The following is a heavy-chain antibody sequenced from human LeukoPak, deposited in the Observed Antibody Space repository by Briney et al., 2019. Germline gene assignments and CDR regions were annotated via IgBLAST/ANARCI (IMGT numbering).Heavy chain of an antibody. V-gene: IGHV4-34*01. D-gene: IGHD1-26*01. Sequence: SETLSLTCAVYGGPFSGYYWSWIRQPPGKGLEWIGEINHSGSTNYNPSLKSRVTISVDTSKNQFSLKLSSVTAADTAVYYCARGQTIVGATGDFWGQGTLVTVSS. J-gene: IGHJ4*02. CDR2: INHSGST. CDR1: GGPFSGYY. CDR3: ARGQTIVGATGDF.